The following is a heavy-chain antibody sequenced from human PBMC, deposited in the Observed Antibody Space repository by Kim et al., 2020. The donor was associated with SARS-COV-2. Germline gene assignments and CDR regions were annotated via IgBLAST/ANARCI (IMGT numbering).Heavy chain of an antibody. CDR3: VSDGLPGV. CDR2: ISNDDGVI. V-gene: IGHV3-48*01. Sequence: GGSLRLSCAALGFTFSDYSMNWVRQAPGKGRESLSFISNDDGVIYYADSVRGRFTVSRDDAKNSLYLQMKVLTVDDTVVYDCVSDGLPGVWC. J-gene: IGHJ6*02. CDR1: GFTFSDYS.